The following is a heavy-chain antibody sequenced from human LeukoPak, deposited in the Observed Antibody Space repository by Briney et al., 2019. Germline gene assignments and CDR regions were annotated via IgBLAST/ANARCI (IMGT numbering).Heavy chain of an antibody. J-gene: IGHJ4*02. Sequence: GGSLRLSCAASGFTVRNNYMNWVRQAPGKGLEWVSLIYSDGSAYYADSVRGRFTISRDNSENTLYLQMNSLRVEDTAMYYCARDPPAVASNTYGWGQGTLVTVSS. CDR2: IYSDGSA. CDR1: GFTVRNNY. D-gene: IGHD6-13*01. CDR3: ARDPPAVASNTYG. V-gene: IGHV3-66*01.